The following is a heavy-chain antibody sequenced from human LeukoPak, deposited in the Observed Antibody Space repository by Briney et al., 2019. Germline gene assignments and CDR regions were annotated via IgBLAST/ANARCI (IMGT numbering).Heavy chain of an antibody. CDR2: ISAYNGNT. CDR1: GYTFTSYG. J-gene: IGHJ4*02. CDR3: ARDLGSVVVPAAIGY. Sequence: ASVKVSCKASGYTFTSYGISWVRQAPGLGLEWMGWISAYNGNTNYAQNLQGRVTMTTDTSTSTAYMELRSLRSDDTAVYYCARDLGSVVVPAAIGYWGQGTLVTVSS. D-gene: IGHD2-2*01. V-gene: IGHV1-18*01.